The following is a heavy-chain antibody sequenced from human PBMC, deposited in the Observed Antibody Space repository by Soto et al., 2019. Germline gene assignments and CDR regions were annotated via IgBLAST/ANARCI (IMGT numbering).Heavy chain of an antibody. CDR3: AKLPQRGEIFGVVPAVDY. CDR2: ISGSGGST. Sequence: EVQLLESGGGLVQPGGSLRLSCAASGFTFSSYAMSWVRQAPGKGLEWVSAISGSGGSTYYADSVKGRFTISRDNSKNTLYLQMNSLRAEDTAVYYCAKLPQRGEIFGVVPAVDYWGQGTLVTVSS. J-gene: IGHJ4*02. D-gene: IGHD3-3*01. CDR1: GFTFSSYA. V-gene: IGHV3-23*01.